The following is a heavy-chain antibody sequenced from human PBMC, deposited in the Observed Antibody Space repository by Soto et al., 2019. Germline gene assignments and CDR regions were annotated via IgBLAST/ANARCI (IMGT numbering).Heavy chain of an antibody. CDR3: ASVGETTNFGVALRRH. J-gene: IGHJ4*02. V-gene: IGHV1-2*02. CDR1: GYTFIGRY. D-gene: IGHD3-3*01. CDR2: IHPDPGAT. Sequence: QVQLEQSGAEVKKPGASVKVSCKASGYTFIGRYMHWVRQAPGQGLEWMGWIHPDPGATNYAQKFQGRVTLSRDSSDTTVYSDLSSLTPDDTAVYHCASVGETTNFGVALRRHWGQGTLVAFSS.